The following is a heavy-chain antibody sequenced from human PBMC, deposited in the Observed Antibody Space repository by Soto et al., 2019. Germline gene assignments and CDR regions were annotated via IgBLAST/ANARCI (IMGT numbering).Heavy chain of an antibody. Sequence: PSETLSLTCTVSGGSISSSSHHWAWIRQPPGKGLEWIGSIYYSGSTYYNPSLKSRVTISVDTSKNQFSLKLSSVTAAVTAVYYCARTGPKRQYLFWSGSLPAESNYYYYYMDVWGKGTTVTVSS. D-gene: IGHD3-3*01. V-gene: IGHV4-39*01. CDR3: ARTGPKRQYLFWSGSLPAESNYYYYYMDV. CDR2: IYYSGST. CDR1: GGSISSSSHH. J-gene: IGHJ6*03.